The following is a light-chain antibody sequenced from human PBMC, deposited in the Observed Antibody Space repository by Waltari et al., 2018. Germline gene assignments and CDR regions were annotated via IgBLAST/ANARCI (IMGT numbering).Light chain of an antibody. Sequence: DIVLTQSPAPLSLSPGDRATLSCRASQSVGRTLAWYQQRPGQAPRLLIYDASSRATGIPDRFSGSGSGTDFSLTISRLEPEDFAVYYCQKYGTRPATFGQGTKVEVK. V-gene: IGKV3-20*01. CDR2: DAS. CDR3: QKYGTRPAT. CDR1: QSVGRT. J-gene: IGKJ1*01.